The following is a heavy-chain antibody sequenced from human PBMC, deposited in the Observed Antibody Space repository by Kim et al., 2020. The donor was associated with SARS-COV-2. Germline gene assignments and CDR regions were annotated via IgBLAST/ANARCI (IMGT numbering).Heavy chain of an antibody. V-gene: IGHV1-8*01. CDR3: ARGPWLVTTEYYFDY. D-gene: IGHD6-19*01. J-gene: IGHJ4*02. Sequence: QKFQGRVTMTRNTSISTAYMELSSLRSEDTAVYYCARGPWLVTTEYYFDYWGQGTLVTVSS.